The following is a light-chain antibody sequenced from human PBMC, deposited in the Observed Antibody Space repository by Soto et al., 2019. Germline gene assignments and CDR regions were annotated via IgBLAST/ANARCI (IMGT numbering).Light chain of an antibody. CDR2: EDS. J-gene: IGLJ1*01. V-gene: IGLV2-23*01. CDR3: CSYSGSSPLDYV. CDR1: SSDVGSDNV. Sequence: QSVLTQPASVSGSPGQSITISCTGTSSDVGSDNVVSWYQQHPGKAPKLMIYEDSKRPSGVSNRFSGSKSGNTASLTISGRQPDDDADYYCCSYSGSSPLDYVFGTGTKVTVL.